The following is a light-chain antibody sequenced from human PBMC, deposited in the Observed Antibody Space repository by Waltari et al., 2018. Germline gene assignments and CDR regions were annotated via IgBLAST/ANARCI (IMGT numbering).Light chain of an antibody. CDR3: QQRYA. CDR2: DAS. J-gene: IGKJ4*01. Sequence: EIVLTQSPATLSLSPGQRAALSCRASQDVNDYLAWYQQKPGQPPRLLIYDASKRATGIPARFSGSGSVTDFTLTISTLEPEDFGVYYCQQRYAFGGGTKVEI. V-gene: IGKV3-11*01. CDR1: QDVNDY.